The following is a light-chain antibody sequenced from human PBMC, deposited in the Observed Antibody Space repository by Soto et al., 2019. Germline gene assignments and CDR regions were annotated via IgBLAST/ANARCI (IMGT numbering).Light chain of an antibody. Sequence: EVALTQSPGTLSLSPGARATLSCRASQNIANDYLTWYQQKPGQAPRVLIYDASTRATGIPDRFSGSGSGTDFTLTISRLEPEDFAVYYCQQRGKWPSTFGPGTKVEMK. CDR1: QNIANDY. J-gene: IGKJ2*02. CDR2: DAS. CDR3: QQRGKWPST. V-gene: IGKV3D-20*02.